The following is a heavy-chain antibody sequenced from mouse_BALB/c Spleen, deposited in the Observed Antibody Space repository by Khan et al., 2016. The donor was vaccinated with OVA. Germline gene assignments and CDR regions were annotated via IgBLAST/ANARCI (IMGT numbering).Heavy chain of an antibody. CDR2: ISSGGHYT. Sequence: EVKLVESGGDLVKPGGSLKLSCAASGFTFSTYGMSWVRQTPDMRLEWVATISSGGHYTYYPDSVKGRFTISRDNAKNTLYLQMSSLKSEDTAIYYSASLAYYYNSEGFAYWGQGTLVTVSA. CDR3: ASLAYYYNSEGFAY. J-gene: IGHJ3*01. D-gene: IGHD1-1*02. CDR1: GFTFSTYG. V-gene: IGHV5-6*02.